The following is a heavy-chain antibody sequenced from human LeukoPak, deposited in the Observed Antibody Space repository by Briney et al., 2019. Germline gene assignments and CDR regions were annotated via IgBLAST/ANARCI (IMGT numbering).Heavy chain of an antibody. Sequence: PGGSLRLSCAASRFVFSSTGMHWVRQAPGKGLEWLANIKPDGSEKNYVDSVRGRFTISRDNGMNSLYLQMNSLRAEDTAIYYCTRDRSDSTSNAFDIWGQGTMVIVSS. CDR1: RFVFSSTG. CDR3: TRDRSDSTSNAFDI. D-gene: IGHD3-22*01. V-gene: IGHV3-7*01. J-gene: IGHJ3*02. CDR2: IKPDGSEK.